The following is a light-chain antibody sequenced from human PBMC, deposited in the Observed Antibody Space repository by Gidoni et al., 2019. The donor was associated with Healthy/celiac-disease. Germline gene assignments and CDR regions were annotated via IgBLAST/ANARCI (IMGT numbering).Light chain of an antibody. CDR3: QAWDSRVV. Sequence: SYELTQPPSVSVSPGQTASITCSGDKLGDKYACWYPQKPGQSPVLVIYQDSKRPSGIPERFSGSNSGNTATLTISGTQAMDEADYYCQAWDSRVVFGGGTKLTVL. J-gene: IGLJ2*01. CDR1: KLGDKY. CDR2: QDS. V-gene: IGLV3-1*01.